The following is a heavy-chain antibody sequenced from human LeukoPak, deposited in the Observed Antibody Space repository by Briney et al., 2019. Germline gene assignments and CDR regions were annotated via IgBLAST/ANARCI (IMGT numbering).Heavy chain of an antibody. CDR1: GGTFSSYA. Sequence: SVKVSCKASGGTFSSYAISWVRQAPGQGLESMGVIIPIFGTANYAQKFQGRVTITTDESTSTAYMELSSLRSEETAVYYCERDGYGGNSEGWGQGTLVTVSS. CDR2: IIPIFGTA. V-gene: IGHV1-69*05. CDR3: ERDGYGGNSEG. D-gene: IGHD4-23*01. J-gene: IGHJ4*02.